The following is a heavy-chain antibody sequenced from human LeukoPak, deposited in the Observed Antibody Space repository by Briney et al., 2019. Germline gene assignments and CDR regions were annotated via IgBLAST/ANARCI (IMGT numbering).Heavy chain of an antibody. CDR2: IYTSAST. Sequence: PSETLSLTCTVSGGSISSGSYYRRWIRQPAGKRLEWLAPIYTSASTNYNPSLKSRVTISVDTSKNQFSLKLSSVTAADTAVYYCARDSEVGVYYDTYWGQGTLVTVSS. J-gene: IGHJ4*02. D-gene: IGHD3-3*01. CDR1: GGSISSGSYY. V-gene: IGHV4-61*02. CDR3: ARDSEVGVYYDTY.